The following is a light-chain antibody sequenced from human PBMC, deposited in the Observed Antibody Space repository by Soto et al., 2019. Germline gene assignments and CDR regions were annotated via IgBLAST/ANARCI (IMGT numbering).Light chain of an antibody. CDR2: GAS. V-gene: IGKV3-15*01. Sequence: EIVMTQSPATLSVSPGERAPLSCMASQSVSSNLAWYQQKPGQAPRLLIYGASTRATGIPARFSGSGSGTEFTLTISSLQSEDSAVYYCQQYNNWPPITFGQGTRLEIK. J-gene: IGKJ5*01. CDR3: QQYNNWPPIT. CDR1: QSVSSN.